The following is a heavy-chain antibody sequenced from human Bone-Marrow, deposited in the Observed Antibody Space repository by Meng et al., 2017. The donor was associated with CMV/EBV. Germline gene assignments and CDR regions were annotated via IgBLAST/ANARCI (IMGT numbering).Heavy chain of an antibody. CDR1: FTGYY. J-gene: IGHJ5*02. V-gene: IGHV1-2*02. CDR3: ARSPCSSTSCYIVNWFDP. Sequence: FTGYYMHWVRQAPGQGLEWMGWINPNSGGTNYAQKFQGRVTMTRDTSISTAYMELSRLRSDDTAVYYCARSPCSSTSCYIVNWFDPWGQGTLVTVS. D-gene: IGHD2-2*02. CDR2: INPNSGGT.